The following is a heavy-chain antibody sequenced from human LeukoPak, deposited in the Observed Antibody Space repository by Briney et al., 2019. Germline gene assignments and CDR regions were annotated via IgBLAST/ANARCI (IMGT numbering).Heavy chain of an antibody. J-gene: IGHJ6*03. CDR2: INPNSGGT. Sequence: ASVKVSCKASGYTFTGYYMHWVRQAPGQGFEWMGWINPNSGGTNYAQKFQGRVTMTRDTSISTAYMELSSLRSEDTAVYYCAREKITMVRGVITGPYYYYYMDVWGKGTTVTVSS. D-gene: IGHD3-10*01. V-gene: IGHV1-2*02. CDR3: AREKITMVRGVITGPYYYYYMDV. CDR1: GYTFTGYY.